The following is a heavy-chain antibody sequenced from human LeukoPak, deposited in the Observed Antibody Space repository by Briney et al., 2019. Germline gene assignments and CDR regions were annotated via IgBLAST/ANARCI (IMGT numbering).Heavy chain of an antibody. CDR2: ISSSSSYT. CDR3: ARDRDDFWSRYYNYGMDV. CDR1: GFTFSDYY. V-gene: IGHV3-11*06. J-gene: IGHJ6*02. D-gene: IGHD3-3*01. Sequence: PGGSLRLSCAASGFTFSDYYMSWIRQAPGKGLEWVSYISSSSSYTNYADSVKGRFTISRDNAENSLYLQMNSLRAEDTAVYYCARDRDDFWSRYYNYGMDVWGQGTTVTVSS.